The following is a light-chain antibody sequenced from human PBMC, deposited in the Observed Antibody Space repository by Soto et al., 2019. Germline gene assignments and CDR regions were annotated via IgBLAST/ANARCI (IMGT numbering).Light chain of an antibody. CDR3: QQRSNWPSLT. J-gene: IGKJ4*01. CDR2: DAS. Sequence: EIVLTQSPATLSLSPGERATLSCRASQIVSSYLALYQHKPGQAPRPLIYDASNRDTGIPARFSGSGSGTDFTLTISSLEPEDFAVYYCQQRSNWPSLTFGGGTKVDIK. CDR1: QIVSSY. V-gene: IGKV3-11*01.